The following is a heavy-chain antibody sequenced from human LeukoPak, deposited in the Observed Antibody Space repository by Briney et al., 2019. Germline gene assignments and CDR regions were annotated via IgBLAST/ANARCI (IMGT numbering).Heavy chain of an antibody. V-gene: IGHV3-23*01. Sequence: PGGSLRLSCAASGFTFSSYAMSWVRQAPGKGLEWVSAISGSGGSTYYADSVKGRFTISRDNSKNTLYLQMNSLRAEDTAVYYCATDDSSGWYVYFQRWGQGSLVTVSS. CDR1: GFTFSSYA. CDR3: ATDDSSGWYVYFQR. J-gene: IGHJ1*01. CDR2: ISGSGGST. D-gene: IGHD6-19*01.